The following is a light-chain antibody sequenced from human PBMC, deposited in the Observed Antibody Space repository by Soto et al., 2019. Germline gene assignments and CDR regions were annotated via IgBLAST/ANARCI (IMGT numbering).Light chain of an antibody. J-gene: IGKJ1*01. CDR1: PDINNF. Sequence: DIQMTQSPSSLSASVGDRVTITCRASPDINNFLAWYQHKPGKVPKLLIYAASTLQSGVPSRFSGSGSGTDFTLTIISLQPDDVATYYCQRYNNAPWTFGQGTKVDIK. CDR2: AAS. V-gene: IGKV1-27*01. CDR3: QRYNNAPWT.